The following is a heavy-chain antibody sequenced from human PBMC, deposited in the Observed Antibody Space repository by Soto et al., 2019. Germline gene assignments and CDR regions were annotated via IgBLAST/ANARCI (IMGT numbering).Heavy chain of an antibody. Sequence: PGGSLRLSCVGSGFSFTTYAMSWVRQAPGKGLEWLSGISASGGGAPYADSVKGRFTVSRDTSRNTLYLQMNSLRAEDTAVYFCAKDSGSGLVSYSWGFLDHWGQGTLVTVSS. J-gene: IGHJ4*02. V-gene: IGHV3-23*01. CDR3: AKDSGSGLVSYSWGFLDH. D-gene: IGHD5-12*01. CDR2: ISASGGGA. CDR1: GFSFTTYA.